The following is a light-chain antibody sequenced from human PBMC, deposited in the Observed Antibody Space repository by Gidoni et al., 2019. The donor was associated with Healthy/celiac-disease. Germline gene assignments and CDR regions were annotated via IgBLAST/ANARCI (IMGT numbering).Light chain of an antibody. CDR2: EVS. V-gene: IGLV2-14*01. J-gene: IGLJ1*01. CDR3: SSYTSRSKV. CDR1: SSDVGGYNL. Sequence: QSALTQPASVSGSPGQSITISCTGTSSDVGGYNLVSWYQQHPGKAPRLMISEVSTRPSGVSNRFSGSKSGNTASLTISGLQAEDEADYYCSSYTSRSKVFGTGTKVTVL.